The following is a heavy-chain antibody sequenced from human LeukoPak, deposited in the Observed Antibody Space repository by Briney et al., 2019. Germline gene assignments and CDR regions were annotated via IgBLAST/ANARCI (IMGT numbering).Heavy chain of an antibody. CDR2: ISSSSSYI. D-gene: IGHD3-9*01. Sequence: KPGGSLRLSCAASGFTFSSYSMNWVRQAPGKGLEWVSSISSSSSYIYYADSVKGRFTISRDNSKNTLYLQMNSLRAEDTAVYYCAKGEDYDILTGYSYFDYWGQGTLVTVSS. CDR1: GFTFSSYS. J-gene: IGHJ4*02. V-gene: IGHV3-21*04. CDR3: AKGEDYDILTGYSYFDY.